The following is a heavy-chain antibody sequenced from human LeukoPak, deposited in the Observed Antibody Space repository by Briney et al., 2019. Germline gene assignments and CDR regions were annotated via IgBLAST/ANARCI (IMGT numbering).Heavy chain of an antibody. CDR1: GYTFSGYY. Sequence: ASVKVSCKASGYTFSGYYMHWVRQAPGQGLEWMGWINPNSGGTNYAQKFQGRVTMTRDTSISTAYMELSRLRSDDTAVYYCARDRRYYDILTGYYPSNLLGSWGQGTLVTVSS. J-gene: IGHJ4*02. CDR3: ARDRRYYDILTGYYPSNLLGS. D-gene: IGHD3-9*01. CDR2: INPNSGGT. V-gene: IGHV1-2*02.